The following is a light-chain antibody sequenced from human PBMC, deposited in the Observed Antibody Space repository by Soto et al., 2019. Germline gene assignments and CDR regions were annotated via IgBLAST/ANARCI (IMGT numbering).Light chain of an antibody. V-gene: IGLV1-44*01. CDR3: AAWDDSLNGVV. J-gene: IGLJ3*02. Sequence: QSVLTQPPSASGTPGQRVTISCSGSSSNIGSNSVNWYQQFPGTAPKLLIYNNNQRPSVVPDRFSGSKFGTSVSLAISGLQSEDEADYYCAAWDDSLNGVVFGGGTKVTVL. CDR2: NNN. CDR1: SSNIGSNS.